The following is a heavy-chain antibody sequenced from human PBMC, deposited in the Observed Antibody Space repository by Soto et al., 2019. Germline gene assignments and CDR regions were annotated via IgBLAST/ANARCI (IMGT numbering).Heavy chain of an antibody. CDR3: AIDLANSNHQLHACDY. J-gene: IGHJ4*02. CDR2: IAANNVDT. CDR1: GYTFSSYG. V-gene: IGHV1-18*01. Sequence: ASVKVSCKTSGYTFSSYGISWVRQAPGQGLEWMGWIAANNVDTNYAQKLQGRVTMSTDTSPSTAYMELRSLRSDDTAVYYCAIDLANSNHQLHACDYFGQGTQSTASS. D-gene: IGHD4-4*01.